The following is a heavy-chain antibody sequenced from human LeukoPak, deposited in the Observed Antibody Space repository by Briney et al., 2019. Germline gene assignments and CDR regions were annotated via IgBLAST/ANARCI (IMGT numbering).Heavy chain of an antibody. V-gene: IGHV3-74*03. J-gene: IGHJ4*02. CDR3: ARDWYHAIDY. CDR2: ITSDGSST. Sequence: GGSLRLSCAASGFTFDITWLHWVRQPPGKWLVWVARITSDGSSTTYAESVKGRFTISRDNAKNTLYLQMSSLRAEDTAVYYCARDWYHAIDYWGQGTLVTVSS. D-gene: IGHD2-2*01. CDR1: GFTFDITW.